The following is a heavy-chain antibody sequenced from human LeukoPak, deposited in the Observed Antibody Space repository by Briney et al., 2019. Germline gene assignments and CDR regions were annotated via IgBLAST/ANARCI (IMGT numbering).Heavy chain of an antibody. V-gene: IGHV7-4-1*02. CDR1: GYTLTELS. CDR2: INTNTGNP. J-gene: IGHJ4*02. CDR3: ARGFYSSSWYGDDY. D-gene: IGHD6-13*01. Sequence: ASVKVSCKVSGYTLTELSMHWVRQAPGQGLEWMGWINTNTGNPTYAQGFTGRFVFSLDTSVSTAYLQISSLKAEDTAVYYCARGFYSSSWYGDDYWGQGTLVTVSS.